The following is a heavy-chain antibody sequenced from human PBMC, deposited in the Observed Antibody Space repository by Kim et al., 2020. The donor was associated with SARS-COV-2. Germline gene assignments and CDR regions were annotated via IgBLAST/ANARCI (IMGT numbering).Heavy chain of an antibody. V-gene: IGHV3-23*01. Sequence: VKGRFTISRDNSKNTLYLQMNSLRAEETAVYYCAKDSTIQLWLNGYFDYWGQGTLVTVSS. D-gene: IGHD5-18*01. J-gene: IGHJ4*02. CDR3: AKDSTIQLWLNGYFDY.